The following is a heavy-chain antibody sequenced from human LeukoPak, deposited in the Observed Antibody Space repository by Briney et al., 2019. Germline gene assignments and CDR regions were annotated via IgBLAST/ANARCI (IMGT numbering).Heavy chain of an antibody. CDR1: GGPISRSY. CDR3: ARASSGAIYYYGMDV. CDR2: IYNSGST. Sequence: PSETLSLTCTVSGGPISRSYWTWIRQPPGKGLEWIGCIYNSGSTLYNPSLKSRVTISEDTSRSQFSLKLSSVTAADTAVYYCARASSGAIYYYGMDVWGQGTTVTVSS. V-gene: IGHV4-59*01. J-gene: IGHJ6*02. D-gene: IGHD3-10*01.